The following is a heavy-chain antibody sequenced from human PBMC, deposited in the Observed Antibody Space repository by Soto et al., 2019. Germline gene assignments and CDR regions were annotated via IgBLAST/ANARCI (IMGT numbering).Heavy chain of an antibody. CDR2: ISAHNGNT. CDR3: ARGWYGDY. Sequence: QVHLVQSGAEVKKPGASVKVSCKASGYTFTSYGITWVRQAPGQGLEWMGWISAHNGNTDYALKLQGRVIVTRDTSTSTAYMELRSLISDDTAVYYCARGWYGDYWGQGALVTVSP. D-gene: IGHD2-15*01. CDR1: GYTFTSYG. J-gene: IGHJ4*02. V-gene: IGHV1-18*01.